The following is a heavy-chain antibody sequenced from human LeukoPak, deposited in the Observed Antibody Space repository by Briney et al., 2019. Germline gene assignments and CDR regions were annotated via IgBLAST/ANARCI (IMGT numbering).Heavy chain of an antibody. Sequence: PGGSLRLSCAASGFTFSSYWMHWVRQAPGKGLVWVSRINSDGSSITYADSVKGRFTISRDNAKNTLYLQMNSLRVEDTAVYYCAREGRVSGYDFDCWGQGTLVPVSS. V-gene: IGHV3-74*03. CDR3: AREGRVSGYDFDC. J-gene: IGHJ4*02. CDR1: GFTFSSYW. D-gene: IGHD5-12*01. CDR2: INSDGSSI.